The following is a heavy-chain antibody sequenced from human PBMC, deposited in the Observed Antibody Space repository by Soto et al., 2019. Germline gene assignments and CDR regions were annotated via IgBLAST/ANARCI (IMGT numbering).Heavy chain of an antibody. CDR1: GFTFSSYW. J-gene: IGHJ6*02. CDR3: ASGARGSNYYGMDV. CDR2: IKQDGSEK. Sequence: GGSLRLSCAASGFTFSSYWMSWVRQAPGKGLEWVANIKQDGSEKYYVDSVKGRFTISRDNAKNSLYLQMNSLRAEDTAVYYCASGARGSNYYGMDVWGQGTTVTVSS. D-gene: IGHD3-16*01. V-gene: IGHV3-7*01.